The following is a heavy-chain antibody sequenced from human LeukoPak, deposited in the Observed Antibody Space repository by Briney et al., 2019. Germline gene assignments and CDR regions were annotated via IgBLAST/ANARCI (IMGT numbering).Heavy chain of an antibody. V-gene: IGHV4-31*03. CDR2: IYYSGRT. J-gene: IGHJ6*03. CDR1: GGSISSGGYC. D-gene: IGHD6-6*01. CDR3: ARDSRIAARRVEGTYYYMDI. Sequence: PSETLSLNCTVSGGSISSGGYCWSWIRQHPGKGLGLIGYIYYSGRTYYNQSLKSRVTIPVDTSKNQFSLRLSSVTAADTAVYYCARDSRIAARRVEGTYYYMDIWGKGTTVTVSS.